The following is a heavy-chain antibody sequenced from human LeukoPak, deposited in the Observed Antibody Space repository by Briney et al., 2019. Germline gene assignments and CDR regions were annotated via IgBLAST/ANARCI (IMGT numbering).Heavy chain of an antibody. CDR2: IYHSGST. CDR1: GYSISSGYY. V-gene: IGHV4-38-2*02. D-gene: IGHD2-2*01. CDR3: ALVQGPKKDIVVVPAAKSVHFGY. Sequence: SETLSLTCTVSGYSISSGYYWGWIRQPPGKGLEWIGSIYHSGSTYYNPSLKSRVTISVDTSKNQFSLKLSSVTAADTAVYYCALVQGPKKDIVVVPAAKSVHFGYWGQGTLVTVSS. J-gene: IGHJ4*02.